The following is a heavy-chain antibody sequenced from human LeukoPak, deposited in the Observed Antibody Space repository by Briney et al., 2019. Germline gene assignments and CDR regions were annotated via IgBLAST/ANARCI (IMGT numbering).Heavy chain of an antibody. D-gene: IGHD2-21*01. CDR3: ARGRAIPY. CDR2: INHRGST. V-gene: IGHV4-34*01. J-gene: IGHJ4*02. CDR1: GGSLSGYY. Sequence: SETLSLTCAVYGGSLSGYYWSWIRQPPGKGLEWIGEINHRGSTNYNPSLKSRVTISVDTSKNQFSLKLSSVTAADTAVYYCARGRAIPYWGQGTLVTVSS.